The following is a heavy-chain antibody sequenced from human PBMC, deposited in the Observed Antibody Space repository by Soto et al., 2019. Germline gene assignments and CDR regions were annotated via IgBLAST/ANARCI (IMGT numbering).Heavy chain of an antibody. V-gene: IGHV4-30-4*01. CDR3: GGEGPVGCRLDP. CDR2: IYYSGST. Sequence: QVQLQESGPGLVKPSQTLSLTCTVSGGSISSGDYYWSWIRQPPGKGLEWIGYIYYSGSTYYNPSLMRRLTTSVDPSKTLFSLRLSSVTAADTAVYYCGGEGPVGCRLDPWGQGTLFTVSS. CDR1: GGSISSGDYY. D-gene: IGHD2-15*01. J-gene: IGHJ5*02.